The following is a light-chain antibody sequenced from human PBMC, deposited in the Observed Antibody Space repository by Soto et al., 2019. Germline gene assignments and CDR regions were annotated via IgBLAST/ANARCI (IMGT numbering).Light chain of an antibody. Sequence: QSVLTQPPSVSGTPGQKVSISCSGSASNLGGNPVNWYQHLPGAAPKLLIYTNHQRPSGVPVRFSGSKSGTSASLAISGLRSEDEADFYCAAWDDSLNAVVFGGGTKLTVL. CDR1: ASNLGGNP. CDR2: TNH. CDR3: AAWDDSLNAVV. V-gene: IGLV1-44*01. J-gene: IGLJ2*01.